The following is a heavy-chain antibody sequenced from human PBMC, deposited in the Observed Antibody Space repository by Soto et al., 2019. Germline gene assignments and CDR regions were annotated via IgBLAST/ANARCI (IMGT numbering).Heavy chain of an antibody. V-gene: IGHV1-2*04. J-gene: IGHJ6*02. CDR2: INPNSGGT. CDR1: GYTFTGYY. D-gene: IGHD3-10*01. Sequence: QVQLVQSGAEVKKPGASVKVSCKASGYTFTGYYMHWVRQAPGQGLEWMGWINPNSGGTNYAQKFQGWVTTTRDTSISTAYMGLSRLRSDDTAVYYCARDGALLWFGEGVYYGMDVWGQGTTVTVSS. CDR3: ARDGALLWFGEGVYYGMDV.